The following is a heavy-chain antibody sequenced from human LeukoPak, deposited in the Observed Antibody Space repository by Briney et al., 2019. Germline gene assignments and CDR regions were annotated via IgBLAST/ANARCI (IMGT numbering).Heavy chain of an antibody. CDR1: GFTFSSYG. Sequence: GGSLRLSCAASGFTFSSYGMHWVRKAPGKGLEYVSAISSNGGRTYYANSEKGRFTISRDDSKNTLYLQMGSLRAEDMAVYYCARASIYRPLDYWGQGTLVTVSS. J-gene: IGHJ4*02. CDR3: ARASIYRPLDY. V-gene: IGHV3-64*01. D-gene: IGHD3-3*02. CDR2: ISSNGGRT.